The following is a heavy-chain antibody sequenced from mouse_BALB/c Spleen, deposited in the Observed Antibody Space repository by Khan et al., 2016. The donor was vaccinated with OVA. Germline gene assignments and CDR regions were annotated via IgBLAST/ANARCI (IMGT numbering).Heavy chain of an antibody. CDR1: GYTFTSYW. J-gene: IGHJ2*01. CDR3: ARIKKIVATCFDY. CDR2: TNPTNGRT. Sequence: VQLQQSGAELVKAGASVKMSCKASGYTFTSYWMHWVMQRLGQGLEWFAETNPTNGRTYYNEKFKSKAILTVDKSSSTAYMLLSGPTFEDSAVYYCARIKKIVATCFDYWGQGTTLTVSS. V-gene: IGHV1S81*02. D-gene: IGHD1-1*01.